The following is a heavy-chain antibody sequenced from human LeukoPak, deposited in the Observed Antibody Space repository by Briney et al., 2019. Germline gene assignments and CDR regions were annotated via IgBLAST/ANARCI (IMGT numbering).Heavy chain of an antibody. Sequence: GGSLRLSCAASGFTFSSYSMNWVRQAPGKGLEWVSSISSSSSYIYYADSVKGRFTISRDNAKSSLYLQMNSLRAEDTAVYYCARETFYDSSGGFDYWGQGTLVTVSS. V-gene: IGHV3-21*01. CDR1: GFTFSSYS. CDR3: ARETFYDSSGGFDY. J-gene: IGHJ4*02. CDR2: ISSSSSYI. D-gene: IGHD3-22*01.